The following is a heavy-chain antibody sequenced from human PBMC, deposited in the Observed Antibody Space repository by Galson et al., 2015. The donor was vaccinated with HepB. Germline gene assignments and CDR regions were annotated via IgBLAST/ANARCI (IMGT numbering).Heavy chain of an antibody. CDR1: GFTFSIYG. Sequence: SLRLSCAASGFTFSIYGMTWVRQAPGKGLEWISTINDNGLKTSYADSVKGRFTISRDNSKSALFLQIDSLRVEDTAVYYCAKDNESRGFDHWGQGTLVTVSS. J-gene: IGHJ4*02. D-gene: IGHD2-8*01. CDR3: AKDNESRGFDH. CDR2: INDNGLKT. V-gene: IGHV3-23*01.